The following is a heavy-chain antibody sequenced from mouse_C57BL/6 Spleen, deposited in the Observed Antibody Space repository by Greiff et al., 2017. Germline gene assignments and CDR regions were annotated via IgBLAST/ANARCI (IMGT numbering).Heavy chain of an antibody. CDR3: ARGGDGYSFAY. Sequence: QVQLQQPGAELVRPGSSVKLSCKASGYTFTSYWMDWVKQRPGQGLEWIGNIYPSDSETHYNQKFKDKATLTVDKSSSTAYMQLSSLTSEDSAVYYCARGGDGYSFAYWGQGTLVTVSA. D-gene: IGHD2-3*01. CDR2: IYPSDSET. J-gene: IGHJ3*01. V-gene: IGHV1-61*01. CDR1: GYTFTSYW.